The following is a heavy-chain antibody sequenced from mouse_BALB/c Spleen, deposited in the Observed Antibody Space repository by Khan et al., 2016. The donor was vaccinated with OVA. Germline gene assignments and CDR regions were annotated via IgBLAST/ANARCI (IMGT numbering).Heavy chain of an antibody. Sequence: QIQLVQSGADLAKPGASLKMPCTASGYTFTTYWIHRIKQRPGQGLEWIGYINPCTGYTEYNKNFNDKDTLTADESSVTAYMKLNSLAAADSAFCYCARRGVYGSFAYWGQGTLVTVSA. V-gene: IGHV1-7*01. CDR2: INPCTGYT. D-gene: IGHD2-10*02. CDR3: ARRGVYGSFAY. J-gene: IGHJ3*01. CDR1: GYTFTTYW.